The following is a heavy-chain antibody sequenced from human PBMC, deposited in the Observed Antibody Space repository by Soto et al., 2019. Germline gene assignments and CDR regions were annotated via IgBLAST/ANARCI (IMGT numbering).Heavy chain of an antibody. CDR1: GFTFSTSI. J-gene: IGHJ4*02. CDR3: TTALGRVPTIT. D-gene: IGHD5-12*01. Sequence: EEQLVESGGGLVKPGWSLRLSWAASGFTFSTSIMNWVRQAPGTGLEWVSSITSSSSHMFYADSVKGRFTISRDNARNSLYLQMNSLRAEDTAIYYCTTALGRVPTITWGQGTLVTVSS. CDR2: ITSSSSHM. V-gene: IGHV3-21*06.